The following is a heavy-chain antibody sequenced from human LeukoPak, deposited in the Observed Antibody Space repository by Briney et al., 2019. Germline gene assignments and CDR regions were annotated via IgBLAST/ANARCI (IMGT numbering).Heavy chain of an antibody. Sequence: SETLSLTCAVYGGSFSGYYWSWIRQPPGKGLEWIGEINHSGSTNYNPPLKSRVTISVDTSKNQFSLKLSSVTAADTAVYYCARERGHSYGYYFDYWGQGTLVTVSS. CDR1: GGSFSGYY. CDR2: INHSGST. J-gene: IGHJ4*02. D-gene: IGHD5-18*01. V-gene: IGHV4-34*01. CDR3: ARERGHSYGYYFDY.